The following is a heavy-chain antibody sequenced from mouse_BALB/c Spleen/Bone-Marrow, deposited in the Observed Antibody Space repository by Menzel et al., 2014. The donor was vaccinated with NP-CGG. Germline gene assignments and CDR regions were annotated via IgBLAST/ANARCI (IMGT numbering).Heavy chain of an antibody. CDR1: GFNIKDTY. CDR3: ARYRLGTYFDY. D-gene: IGHD2-14*01. CDR2: VDPANGNT. V-gene: IGHV14-3*02. J-gene: IGHJ2*01. Sequence: EVKLMESGAELVKPGASVKLSCTASGFNIKDTYMHWVKQRPEQSLEWIGRVDPANGNTKYDPKFQGKATITADTSSNTAYLQLSSLTSEDTAVYYCARYRLGTYFDYWGQGTTLTVSS.